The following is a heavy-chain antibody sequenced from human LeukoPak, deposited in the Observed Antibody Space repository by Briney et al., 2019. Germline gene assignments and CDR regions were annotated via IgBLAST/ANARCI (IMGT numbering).Heavy chain of an antibody. CDR1: GGSFSGYY. CDR2: INHSGST. V-gene: IGHV4-34*01. Sequence: SETLSLTCAVYGGSFSGYYWSWIRQPPGKGLEWIGEINHSGSTNYNSSLKSRVTISVDRSKNQFSLKLSSVTAADTAVYYCARYFPLDAFDIWGQGTMVTVSS. CDR3: ARYFPLDAFDI. D-gene: IGHD2/OR15-2a*01. J-gene: IGHJ3*02.